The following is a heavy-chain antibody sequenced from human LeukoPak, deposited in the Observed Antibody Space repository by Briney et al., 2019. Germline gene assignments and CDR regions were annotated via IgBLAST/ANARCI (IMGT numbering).Heavy chain of an antibody. V-gene: IGHV1-69*02. CDR1: GGTFSSYT. J-gene: IGHJ3*02. Sequence: ASVKVSCKASGGTFSSYTISWVRQAPGQGLEWMGRIIPILGIANYAQKFQGRVTITAHKSTSTAYMELSSLRSEDTAVYYCASWIPTENAFDIWGQGTMVTVSS. CDR3: ASWIPTENAFDI. CDR2: IIPILGIA. D-gene: IGHD4-17*01.